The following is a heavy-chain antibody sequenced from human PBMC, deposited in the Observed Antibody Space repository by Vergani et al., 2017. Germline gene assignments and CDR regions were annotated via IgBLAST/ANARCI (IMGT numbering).Heavy chain of an antibody. CDR3: AKSRGYYSTDGFDI. V-gene: IGHV3-23*01. Sequence: EVQLLESGGGVVQPGGSLRLSCAASGFTFSSHAMTWVRQAPGKGLEWVSAIVGSGGRTYYADSVKGRFTISRDNSKNTLYLQLNSLRADDTAVYYCAKSRGYYSTDGFDIWGQGTMVTVSS. CDR2: IVGSGGRT. J-gene: IGHJ3*02. D-gene: IGHD2-15*01. CDR1: GFTFSSHA.